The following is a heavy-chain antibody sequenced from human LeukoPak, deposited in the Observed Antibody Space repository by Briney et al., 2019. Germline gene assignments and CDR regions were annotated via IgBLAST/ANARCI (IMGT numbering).Heavy chain of an antibody. CDR3: ARYPGIVPRSIRIHYGMDV. V-gene: IGHV1-69*13. J-gene: IGHJ6*02. D-gene: IGHD2-8*01. Sequence: GASVKVSCKASGGTFSSYAISWVRQAPGQGLEWMGGIIPIFGTANYAQKFQGRVTITADESTSTAYMELSSLRSEDTAVYYCARYPGIVPRSIRIHYGMDVWGQGTTVTVSS. CDR1: GGTFSSYA. CDR2: IIPIFGTA.